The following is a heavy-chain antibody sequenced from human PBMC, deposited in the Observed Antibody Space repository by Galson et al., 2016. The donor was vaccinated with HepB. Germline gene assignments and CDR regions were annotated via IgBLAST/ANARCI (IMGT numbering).Heavy chain of an antibody. CDR3: ARGGAFIGQTRTGFDI. D-gene: IGHD3-16*01. CDR1: GGSFSDYY. CDR2: IKHSGST. V-gene: IGHV4-34*01. J-gene: IGHJ3*02. Sequence: SETLSLTCAVYGGSFSDYYWSWIRQPPGKGLEWIGEIKHSGSTNHNPSLKSRVTISVDTPKNQFSLKLSSVTAADTAVYYCARGGAFIGQTRTGFDIWGQGTMVTVSS.